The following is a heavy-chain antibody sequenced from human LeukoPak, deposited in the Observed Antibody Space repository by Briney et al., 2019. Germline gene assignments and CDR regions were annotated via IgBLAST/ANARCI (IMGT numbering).Heavy chain of an antibody. CDR3: ARGYDILTGYSFDI. Sequence: GAAVNVSCKSFGYTFTCYYMHWVRQAPGQGLELMGWINPNSGGTNYAQKFQGWVTMTRDTSISTAYMELSRLRSDDTAVYYCARGYDILTGYSFDIWGQGTMVTVS. D-gene: IGHD3-9*01. CDR1: GYTFTCYY. V-gene: IGHV1-2*04. J-gene: IGHJ3*02. CDR2: INPNSGGT.